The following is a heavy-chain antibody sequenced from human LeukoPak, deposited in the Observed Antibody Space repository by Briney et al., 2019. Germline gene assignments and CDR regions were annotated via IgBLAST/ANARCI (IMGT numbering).Heavy chain of an antibody. D-gene: IGHD3-22*01. CDR3: AKIGSGYDSSGYYDY. Sequence: PGGSLRLSCAASGFTFSSYAMSWVRQAPGKGLEWVSAISGSGGSTYYADSVKGRFTISRDNSKNTLYLQMNSLRAEDTAVYYCAKIGSGYDSSGYYDYWGQGTLVTVSS. CDR1: GFTFSSYA. V-gene: IGHV3-23*01. J-gene: IGHJ4*02. CDR2: ISGSGGST.